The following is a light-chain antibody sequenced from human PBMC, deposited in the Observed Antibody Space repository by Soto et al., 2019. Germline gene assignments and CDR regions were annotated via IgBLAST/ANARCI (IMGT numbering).Light chain of an antibody. CDR3: QQYNNWPQT. J-gene: IGKJ1*01. CDR2: GAS. Sequence: EIVMTQSPATLSVSPGERDTLSCRASQSVSSNLAWYQQKPGQAPRLLIYGASTRATSIPARFSGSGSGTEFTLTISSLQSEDFAVYYCQQYNNWPQTFGQETKVEIK. CDR1: QSVSSN. V-gene: IGKV3-15*01.